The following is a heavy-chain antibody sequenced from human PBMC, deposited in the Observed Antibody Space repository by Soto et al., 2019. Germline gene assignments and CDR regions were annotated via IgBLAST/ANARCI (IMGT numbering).Heavy chain of an antibody. CDR1: GFNFSSYA. CDR2: ISGSDDST. V-gene: IGHV3-23*01. CDR3: AKSSVWYPYFDS. J-gene: IGHJ4*02. D-gene: IGHD6-19*01. Sequence: AGGSLRLSCAASGFNFSSYAMSWVRQAPGKGLEWVSVISGSDDSTYYADSVKGRFTISRDNSKNTLYLQMNSLRAEDTAVYYCAKSSVWYPYFDSWGQGTLVTGSS.